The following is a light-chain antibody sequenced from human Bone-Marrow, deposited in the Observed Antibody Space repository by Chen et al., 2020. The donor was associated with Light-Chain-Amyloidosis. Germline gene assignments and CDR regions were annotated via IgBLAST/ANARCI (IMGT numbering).Light chain of an antibody. CDR2: EFT. CDR1: SSDVGDDNH. CDR3: SSYTITNTLV. J-gene: IGLJ1*01. Sequence: QSALTQPASVSGSPGQSITISCTGTSSDVGDDNHISWYQQHPDKAPNIMIYEFTIRPSWVPDRFSGSKSDNTASRTISGLQTEDEADYFCSSYTITNTLVFGSGTRVTVL. V-gene: IGLV2-14*01.